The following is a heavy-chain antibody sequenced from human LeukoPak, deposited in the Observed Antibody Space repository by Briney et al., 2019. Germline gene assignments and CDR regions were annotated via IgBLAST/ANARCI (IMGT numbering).Heavy chain of an antibody. V-gene: IGHV3-30*02. D-gene: IGHD6-13*01. CDR1: GFTFSGYG. CDR2: IRYDGSNK. J-gene: IGHJ3*02. CDR3: ARMSSSWLDAFDI. Sequence: PGGSLRLSCAASGFTFSGYGMHWVRQAPGKGLEWVAFIRYDGSNKYYADSVKGRFTISRDNSKNTLYLQMNSLRAEDTAVYYCARMSSSWLDAFDIWGQGTMVTVSS.